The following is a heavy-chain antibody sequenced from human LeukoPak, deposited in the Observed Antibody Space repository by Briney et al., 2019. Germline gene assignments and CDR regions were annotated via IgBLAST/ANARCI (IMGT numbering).Heavy chain of an antibody. D-gene: IGHD1-26*01. Sequence: GGSLRLSCAASGFTFSSYGMHRVRQAPGKGLEWVAVIWYDGSNKYYADSVKGRFTISRDNSKNTLYLQMNSLRAEDTAVYYCARARWELLLDYWGQGTLVTVSS. CDR3: ARARWELLLDY. CDR2: IWYDGSNK. CDR1: GFTFSSYG. J-gene: IGHJ4*02. V-gene: IGHV3-33*01.